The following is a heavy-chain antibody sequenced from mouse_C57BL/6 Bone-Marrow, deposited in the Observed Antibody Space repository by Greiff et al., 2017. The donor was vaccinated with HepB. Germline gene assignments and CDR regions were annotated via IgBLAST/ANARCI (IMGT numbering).Heavy chain of an antibody. CDR1: GFTFSSYA. CDR2: ISDGGSYT. CDR3: AKSPIFHYYAMDY. V-gene: IGHV5-4*03. D-gene: IGHD6-5*01. J-gene: IGHJ4*01. Sequence: EVKLVESGGGLVKPGGSLKLSCAASGFTFSSYAMSWVRQTPEKRLEWVATISDGGSYTYYPDNVKGRFTISRDNAKNNLYLQMSHLKSEDTAMYYCAKSPIFHYYAMDYWGQGTSVTVSS.